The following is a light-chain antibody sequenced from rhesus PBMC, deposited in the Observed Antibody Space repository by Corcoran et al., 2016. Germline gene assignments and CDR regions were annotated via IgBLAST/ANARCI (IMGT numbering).Light chain of an antibody. Sequence: DIQMTQSPSSLSASVRDTVTITCRASQSISSWLDWYQQKPGKAPRLRIYKASTLQRGVPSRFSGSGSGTDFTLTISSLQPEDFATYYCLLYSSRPPYSFGQGTKVEIK. CDR1: QSISSW. CDR2: KAS. J-gene: IGKJ2*01. V-gene: IGKV1-22*01. CDR3: LLYSSRPPYS.